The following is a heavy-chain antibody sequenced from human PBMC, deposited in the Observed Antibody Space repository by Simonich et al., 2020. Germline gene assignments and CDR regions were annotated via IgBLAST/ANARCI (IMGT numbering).Heavy chain of an antibody. J-gene: IGHJ4*02. CDR3: AKDYGVDGYNYFDY. Sequence: EVQLLESGGGLVQPGGSLRLSCAGSGFTFSSYAMSWVRRAPGKGLEWVTAIRGSGGSTYYADSVKGRFTISRDNSKNTLYLQMNSLRAEDTAVYYCAKDYGVDGYNYFDYWGQGTLVTVSS. CDR2: IRGSGGST. CDR1: GFTFSSYA. V-gene: IGHV3-23*01. D-gene: IGHD5-12*01.